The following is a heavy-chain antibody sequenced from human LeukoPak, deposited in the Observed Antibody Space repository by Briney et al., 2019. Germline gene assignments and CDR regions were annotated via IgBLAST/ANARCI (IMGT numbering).Heavy chain of an antibody. V-gene: IGHV2-5*02. CDR3: ARRRLVTTINVPLFDH. J-gene: IGHJ4*02. Sequence: SGPTLVSPTQTLTLTCTFSGFSLSTTGMGVGWIRQAPGEALEWLALIYWDDDKRYRPSLKSRLTITKDTSKNQVVLTMTNMDPVDTATYYCARRRLVTTINVPLFDHWGQGTLVTVSS. D-gene: IGHD5-12*01. CDR1: GFSLSTTGMG. CDR2: IYWDDDK.